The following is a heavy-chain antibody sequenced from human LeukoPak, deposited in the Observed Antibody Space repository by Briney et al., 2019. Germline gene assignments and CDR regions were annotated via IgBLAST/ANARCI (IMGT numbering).Heavy chain of an antibody. Sequence: GGSLRLSCAASGFTVSFNYMRWVRQAPGKGLEGISVIYSGGSTYYADSVKGRLTISRDDSKNTLYLQMNSLRAENTAIYYCARAQWRTYSIYYMDVWGKGTTVTVSS. CDR2: IYSGGST. V-gene: IGHV3-53*01. CDR1: GFTVSFNY. J-gene: IGHJ6*03. D-gene: IGHD6-19*01. CDR3: ARAQWRTYSIYYMDV.